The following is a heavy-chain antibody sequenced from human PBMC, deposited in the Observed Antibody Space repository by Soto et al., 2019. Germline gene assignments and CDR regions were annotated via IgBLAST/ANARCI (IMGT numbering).Heavy chain of an antibody. D-gene: IGHD3-22*01. CDR3: ARDQWDSGGYSGLDP. Sequence: SETLSLTCTVSGGSISSGDYFWSWIRQPPGKGLEWIGNIYHSGSTYYTPSLKSRVIISLDTSKNQFSLRLSTVTAADTVVYFCARDQWDSGGYSGLDPWGQGTLVTVSS. V-gene: IGHV4-30-4*01. CDR2: IYHSGST. J-gene: IGHJ5*02. CDR1: GGSISSGDYF.